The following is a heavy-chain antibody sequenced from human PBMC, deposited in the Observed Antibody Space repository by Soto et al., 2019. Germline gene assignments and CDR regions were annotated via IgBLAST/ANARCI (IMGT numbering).Heavy chain of an antibody. D-gene: IGHD5-18*01. V-gene: IGHV1-3*01. Sequence: QVQLVQSGAEVKKPGASVKVSCKASGYTFTSYAMHWVRQAPGQRLEWMGWINAGNGNTKYSQKFQGRVTITRDTSASTAYMELSSLRSEATAVYYCARGLNGYLHYFDYWGQATPVTVSS. CDR1: GYTFTSYA. J-gene: IGHJ4*02. CDR3: ARGLNGYLHYFDY. CDR2: INAGNGNT.